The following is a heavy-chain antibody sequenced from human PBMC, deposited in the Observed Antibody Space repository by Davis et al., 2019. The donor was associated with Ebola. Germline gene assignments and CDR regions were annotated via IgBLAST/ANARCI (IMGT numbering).Heavy chain of an antibody. Sequence: KFQGRVTMTRDTSTSTVYMELSSLRSEDTAVYYCARSTIMDVWGKGTTVTVSS. J-gene: IGHJ6*04. V-gene: IGHV1-46*01. CDR3: ARSTIMDV. D-gene: IGHD1-1*01.